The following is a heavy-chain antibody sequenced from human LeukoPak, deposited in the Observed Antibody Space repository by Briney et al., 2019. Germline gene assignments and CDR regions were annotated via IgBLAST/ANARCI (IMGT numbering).Heavy chain of an antibody. CDR3: ARGDTLGYFQH. CDR1: GGSISSYY. J-gene: IGHJ1*01. V-gene: IGHV4-59*01. Sequence: SETLSLTCTVSGGSISSYYWSWIRQPPGKGLEWIGYIYYSGSTNYNPSLKSRVTISVDTSKNQFSLKLSSVTAADTAVYYCARGDTLGYFQHWGQGTLVTVSS. CDR2: IYYSGST.